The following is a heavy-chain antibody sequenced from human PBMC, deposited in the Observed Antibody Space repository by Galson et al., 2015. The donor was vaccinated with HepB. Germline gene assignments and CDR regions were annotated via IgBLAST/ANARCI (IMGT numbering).Heavy chain of an antibody. V-gene: IGHV1-2*02. CDR2: INPNRGGT. J-gene: IGHJ5*02. CDR3: ARDIVVVPAAMWFDP. CDR1: GYTFTGYY. D-gene: IGHD2-2*01. Sequence: SCKASGYTFTGYYIHWVRQAPGQGLEWMGWINPNRGGTNYAQKFQGRVTMTRDTSISTAYMELSRLRSDDTAVYYCARDIVVVPAAMWFDPWGQGTLVTVSS.